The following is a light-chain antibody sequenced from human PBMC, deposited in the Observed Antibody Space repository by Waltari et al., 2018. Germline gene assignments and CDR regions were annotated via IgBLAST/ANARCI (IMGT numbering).Light chain of an antibody. Sequence: DIQMTQSPSSLSASVGDRVTITCQASQDINDYLNWYQQKPGKAPKLLVYHASYLEKGGPSRFSGDGSGTDFTFTITSLQPEDIATYYCQQYDSVPFTFGPGTKLDFQ. V-gene: IGKV1-33*01. CDR2: HAS. J-gene: IGKJ3*01. CDR3: QQYDSVPFT. CDR1: QDINDY.